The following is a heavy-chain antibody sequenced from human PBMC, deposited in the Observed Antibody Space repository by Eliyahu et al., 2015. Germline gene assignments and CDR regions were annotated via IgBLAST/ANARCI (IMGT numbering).Heavy chain of an antibody. CDR3: AREFTAPAGHRFIDS. CDR1: XSXFXAYY. CDR2: ITSSGSSK. D-gene: IGHD2-2*01. J-gene: IGHJ4*02. V-gene: IGHV3-11*01. Sequence: QVQLVESGGGLVKPGGSLRLSCXXSXSXFXAYYMSWIRQAPGKGLEWISYITSSGSSKXYADSVEGRFTISRDNGRKSVFLQLNSLRAEDTAVYYCAREFTAPAGHRFIDSWGQGTLVTVSS.